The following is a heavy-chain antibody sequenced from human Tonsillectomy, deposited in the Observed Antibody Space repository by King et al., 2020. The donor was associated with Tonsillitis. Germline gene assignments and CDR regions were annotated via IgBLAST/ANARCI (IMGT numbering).Heavy chain of an antibody. V-gene: IGHV1-18*04. J-gene: IGHJ4*02. Sequence: VQLVESGAEVKKPGASVKVSCKASGYTFASYGISWVRQAPGQGLEWMGWISAYNGNRNYAQKLQGRVTMTTDTSTSTAYMELRSLRSDDTAVYYCARDRGTMVAEWFDYWGQGTLVTVSS. CDR3: ARDRGTMVAEWFDY. CDR1: GYTFASYG. CDR2: ISAYNGNR. D-gene: IGHD4/OR15-4a*01.